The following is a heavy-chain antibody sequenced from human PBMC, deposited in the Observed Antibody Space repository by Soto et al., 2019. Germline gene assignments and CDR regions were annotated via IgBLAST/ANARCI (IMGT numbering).Heavy chain of an antibody. Sequence: APVKVRWKPSCSTITGSGIGWVRQPPGQGLECMGWISAYNGNTNYAQKLQGRVTMTTDTSTSTAYMELRSLRSDVTSVYYCPRGRSGCYSPWGQGTLVTVSS. J-gene: IGHJ5*02. V-gene: IGHV1-18*01. CDR3: PRGRSGCYSP. CDR2: ISAYNGNT. CDR1: CSTITGSG. D-gene: IGHD2-15*01.